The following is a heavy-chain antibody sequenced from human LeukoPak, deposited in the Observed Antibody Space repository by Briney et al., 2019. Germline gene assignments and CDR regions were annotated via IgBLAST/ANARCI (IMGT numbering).Heavy chain of an antibody. J-gene: IGHJ6*02. CDR2: IYYSGST. CDR3: ARDYYDRAGMDV. Sequence: SETLSLTCTVSGGSISSYYWSWVRQPPGKGLEWIGYIYYSGSTNYNTSLKSRVTISIYTSNNQFSLKLSSVTAADTAVYYCARDYYDRAGMDVWGQGTTVTVSS. V-gene: IGHV4-59*01. D-gene: IGHD3-22*01. CDR1: GGSISSYY.